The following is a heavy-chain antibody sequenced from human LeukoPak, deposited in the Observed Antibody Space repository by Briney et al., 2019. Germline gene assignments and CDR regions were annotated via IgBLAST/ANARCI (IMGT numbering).Heavy chain of an antibody. Sequence: PGGSLRLSCAASGFSFGTYAMHWVRQAPGKGLEYVSAISSNGRITYYANSVQGRFTISRDNSKNILYLQMGSLRPEDMAVYYCARVSGWYWFDNWGQRTLVTVTS. CDR2: ISSNGRIT. D-gene: IGHD6-19*01. CDR1: GFSFGTYA. CDR3: ARVSGWYWFDN. J-gene: IGHJ4*02. V-gene: IGHV3-64*01.